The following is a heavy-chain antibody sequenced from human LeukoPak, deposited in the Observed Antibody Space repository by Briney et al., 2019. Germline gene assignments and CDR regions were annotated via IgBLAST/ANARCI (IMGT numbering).Heavy chain of an antibody. D-gene: IGHD6-19*01. V-gene: IGHV1-18*01. CDR3: ARDSLIAVAGLFDY. CDR2: ISAYNGNT. J-gene: IGHJ4*02. CDR1: GYTFTSYG. Sequence: GASVKVSCKASGYTFTSYGISWVRQAPGQGLEWMGWISAYNGNTNYAQKLQGRVTMTTDTSTSTAYMELRSLRSDDTAVYYCARDSLIAVAGLFDYWGQGTLATVSS.